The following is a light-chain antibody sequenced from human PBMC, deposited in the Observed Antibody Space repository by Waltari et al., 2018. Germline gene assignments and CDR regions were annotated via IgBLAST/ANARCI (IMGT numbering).Light chain of an antibody. CDR1: QLGNKY. J-gene: IGLJ2*01. CDR3: QAWDSSVV. CDR2: QDS. Sequence: SYELTQPPSVSVSPGQTASITCSGAQLGNKYACWYQQKPGQSPVLVIYQDSKRPYGIPERFSGSNSGNTATLTISGTQALDEADYYCQAWDSSVVFGGGTKLTVL. V-gene: IGLV3-1*01.